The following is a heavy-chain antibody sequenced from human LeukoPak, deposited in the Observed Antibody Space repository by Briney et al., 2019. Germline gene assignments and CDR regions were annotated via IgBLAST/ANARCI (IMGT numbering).Heavy chain of an antibody. CDR3: ARLGWWDS. D-gene: IGHD2-15*01. CDR1: GDSVSNDKFF. V-gene: IGHV4-39*01. Sequence: HSETLSLTCTVSGDSVSNDKFFWGWIRQPPGKGLEWIGSIYYSGSTYYTPSLNSRVTISVDTSKNQFSLKLSSVTAADTAVYYCARLGWWDSWGQGTLVTVSS. CDR2: IYYSGST. J-gene: IGHJ5*01.